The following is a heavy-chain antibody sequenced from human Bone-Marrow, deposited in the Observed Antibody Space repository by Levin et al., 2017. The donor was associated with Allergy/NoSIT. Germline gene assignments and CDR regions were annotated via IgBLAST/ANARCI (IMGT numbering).Heavy chain of an antibody. Sequence: GGSLRLSCAASGFIFDDYGMSWVRQAPGKGLEWVSDINWNGGSTYSAESVKGRFTISRDNAKSSLYLQMNSLRVEDTALYHCARRTTEDAFDIWGQRTMVTVSP. CDR2: INWNGGST. CDR1: GFIFDDYG. V-gene: IGHV3-20*01. J-gene: IGHJ3*02. CDR3: ARRTTEDAFDI. D-gene: IGHD4-11*01.